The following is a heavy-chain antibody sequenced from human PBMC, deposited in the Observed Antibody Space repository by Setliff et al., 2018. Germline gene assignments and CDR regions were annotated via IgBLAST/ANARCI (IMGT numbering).Heavy chain of an antibody. Sequence: SETLSLTCTVSGGSISSSSYYWGWIRQPPGKGLEWIGSIYYSGSTYYNPSIKSRVTISVDTSKNQFSLKLSSVTAADTSVYYCARPTAYDFWSGYPARGYYMDVWGKGTTVTVSS. CDR3: ARPTAYDFWSGYPARGYYMDV. J-gene: IGHJ6*03. V-gene: IGHV4-39*01. CDR2: IYYSGST. D-gene: IGHD3-3*01. CDR1: GGSISSSSYY.